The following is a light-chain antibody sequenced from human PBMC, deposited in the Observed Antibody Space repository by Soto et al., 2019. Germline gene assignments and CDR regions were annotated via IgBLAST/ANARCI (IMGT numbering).Light chain of an antibody. CDR1: QSVSSSH. V-gene: IGKV3-20*01. Sequence: EIVLTQSPGTLSSSPGERVTLSCRASQSVSSSHLAWYQQKSGQAPRLLIYGASSRAAGIPDRFSGSGSGTDFTLTISRLEPEDFAVYYCQQYGSPLTFGGGTKVDIK. CDR2: GAS. J-gene: IGKJ4*01. CDR3: QQYGSPLT.